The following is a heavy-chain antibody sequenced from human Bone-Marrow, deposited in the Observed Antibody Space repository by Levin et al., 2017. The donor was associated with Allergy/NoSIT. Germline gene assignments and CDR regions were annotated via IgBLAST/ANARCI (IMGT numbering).Heavy chain of an antibody. CDR1: FFPFLPSS. V-gene: IGHV3-23*01. J-gene: IGHJ4*02. Sequence: ASVKVSCAASFFPFLPSSLLFFLPSPFPGLEWLSGISGSGAGTFYADSVKGRFNISKDNSKNMVYLQLNSLRVEDTAVYYCAKVGSGWFRNKLDSWGQGTLVTVSS. D-gene: IGHD6-19*01. CDR3: AKVGSGWFRNKLDS. CDR2: ISGSGAGT.